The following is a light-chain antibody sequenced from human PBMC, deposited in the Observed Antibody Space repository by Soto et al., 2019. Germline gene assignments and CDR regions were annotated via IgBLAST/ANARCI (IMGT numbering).Light chain of an antibody. CDR2: EVS. CDR1: SSDVGGYNY. J-gene: IGLJ1*01. V-gene: IGLV2-8*01. CDR3: SSYAGSNNFV. Sequence: QSVLTQPPSASGSPGQSVTISCSGTSSDVGGYNYVSWHQQHPGKAPNLMIYEVSKRPSGVPDRFPGSKSGNTASLIVSGLQAEDEADYYCSSYAGSNNFVFGTGTKVTVL.